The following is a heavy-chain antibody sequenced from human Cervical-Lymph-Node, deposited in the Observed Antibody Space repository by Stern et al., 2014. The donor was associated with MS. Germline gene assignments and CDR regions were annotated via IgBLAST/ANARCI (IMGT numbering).Heavy chain of an antibody. J-gene: IGHJ3*02. Sequence: QLQLQESGPGLVKPSQTLSLTCTVSGGSISSGNYYWSWIRQPAGEGLEWIGRIYSRGSTQYNPPLKSRVTISADKSTNQFSLRLSSGTAADTAVYYCARGNYDVLTDNGGHGFDIWGQGTMVTVSS. CDR3: ARGNYDVLTDNGGHGFDI. CDR2: IYSRGST. CDR1: GGSISSGNYY. V-gene: IGHV4-61*02. D-gene: IGHD3-9*01.